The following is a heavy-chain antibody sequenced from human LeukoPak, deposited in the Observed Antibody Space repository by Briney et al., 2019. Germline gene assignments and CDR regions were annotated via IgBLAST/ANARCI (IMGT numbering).Heavy chain of an antibody. CDR1: GFTFHDFG. Sequence: GGSLRLFRAASGFTFHDFGMQSVRQAAGEGLGCVSLISGDGSNTYYTDSVKHRFTLSRDNNKNSLFLQMHSLRVEDTAFYYCAKGNNSISINFDYWGRGTLVTVSS. D-gene: IGHD6-6*01. CDR3: AKGNNSISINFDY. CDR2: ISGDGSNT. J-gene: IGHJ4*02. V-gene: IGHV3-43*02.